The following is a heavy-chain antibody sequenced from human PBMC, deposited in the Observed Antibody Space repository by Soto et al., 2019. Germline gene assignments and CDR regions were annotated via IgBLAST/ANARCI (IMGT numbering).Heavy chain of an antibody. CDR1: GCTFIGYY. CDR2: INPNSGGT. D-gene: IGHD6-13*01. J-gene: IGHJ6*02. Sequence: GAAVQVSLLASGCTFIGYYMHWVRQAPGQGREWMGWINPNSGGTNYAQKFQGRVTMTRDTSITTAYMELSRLRSDDTAVYYCARDYSSSWLGSARRGMDVWGQGTTVTVSS. V-gene: IGHV1-2*02. CDR3: ARDYSSSWLGSARRGMDV.